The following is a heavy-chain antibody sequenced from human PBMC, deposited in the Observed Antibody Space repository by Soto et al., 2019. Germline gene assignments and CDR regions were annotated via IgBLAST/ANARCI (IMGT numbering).Heavy chain of an antibody. CDR3: ARGGNTVTTEGMDY. V-gene: IGHV3-21*01. D-gene: IGHD4-17*01. CDR2: ISSSSSYI. Sequence: EVQLVESGGGLVKPGGSLRLSCAASGFTFSSYSMNWVRQAPGKGLEWVSSISSSSSYIYYADSVKGRFTISRDNAKNSLYLQMNRLRAEDTAVYYCARGGNTVTTEGMDYWGQGTLVTVSS. J-gene: IGHJ4*02. CDR1: GFTFSSYS.